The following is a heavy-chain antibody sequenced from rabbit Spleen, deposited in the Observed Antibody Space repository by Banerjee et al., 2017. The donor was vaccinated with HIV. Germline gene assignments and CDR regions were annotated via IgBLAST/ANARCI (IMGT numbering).Heavy chain of an antibody. Sequence: RFTISRSTSLNTVDLKMTSLTAADTATYFCARGAGYGGYGDANLWGQGTLVTVS. D-gene: IGHD6-1*01. V-gene: IGHV1S43*01. J-gene: IGHJ4*01. CDR3: ARGAGYGGYGDANL.